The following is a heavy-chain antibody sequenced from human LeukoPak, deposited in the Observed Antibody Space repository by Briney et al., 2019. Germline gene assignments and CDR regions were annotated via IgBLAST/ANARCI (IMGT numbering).Heavy chain of an antibody. Sequence: GGSLRLSCGASGVMFSSYWMSWGRQAPGKGLEWVANIKEDGSEKHHVDSVKGGFTISRDNAKNSLYLQMNSLRAEDTAVYYCARVRPAISYWGQGTLVTVSS. J-gene: IGHJ4*02. CDR1: GVMFSSYW. D-gene: IGHD3-3*02. CDR3: ARVRPAISY. V-gene: IGHV3-7*01. CDR2: IKEDGSEK.